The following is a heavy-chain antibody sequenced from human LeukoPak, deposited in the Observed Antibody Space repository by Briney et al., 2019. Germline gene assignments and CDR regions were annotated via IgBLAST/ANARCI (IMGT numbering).Heavy chain of an antibody. CDR1: GFTFSSYW. CDR2: IKQDGSAK. J-gene: IGHJ5*02. CDR3: AQECVDSTGYYYVPNWFDP. D-gene: IGHD3-22*01. Sequence: PGGSLRLSCVASGFTFSSYWMSWVRQAPGKGLEWVANIKQDGSAKYYVDSVKGRFTISRDNAKNSLYLHMNSLRADDTAAYYCAQECVDSTGYYYVPNWFDPWGQGTLVTVSS. V-gene: IGHV3-7*01.